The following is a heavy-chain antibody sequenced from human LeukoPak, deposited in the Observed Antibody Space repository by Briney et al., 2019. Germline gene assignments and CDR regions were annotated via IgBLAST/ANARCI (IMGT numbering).Heavy chain of an antibody. V-gene: IGHV4-34*01. J-gene: IGHJ4*02. D-gene: IGHD5-12*01. CDR2: INHSGST. CDR1: GGSFSGYY. Sequence: PSETLSLTCAVYGGSFSGYYWSWIRQPPGKGLEWIGEINHSGSTNYNPSLKSRVTISVDTSKNQFSLKLSSVTAADTAVYYCARERFRGYSGYLVYWGQGTLVTVSS. CDR3: ARERFRGYSGYLVY.